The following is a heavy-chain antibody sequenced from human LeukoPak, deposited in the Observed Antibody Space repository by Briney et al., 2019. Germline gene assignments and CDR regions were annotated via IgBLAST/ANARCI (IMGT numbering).Heavy chain of an antibody. J-gene: IGHJ6*03. D-gene: IGHD5-18*01. V-gene: IGHV3-53*01. CDR3: AREALDTARVWVRHQPYYYYMDV. Sequence: GGSLRLSCAASGFTVSGNYMTWVRQAPGKGLDWVSVIYSGGSTKYADSVKGRFIISRDNSKNTLYLQMNSLRAEDTAVYYCAREALDTARVWVRHQPYYYYMDVWGKGTTVTVSS. CDR1: GFTVSGNY. CDR2: IYSGGST.